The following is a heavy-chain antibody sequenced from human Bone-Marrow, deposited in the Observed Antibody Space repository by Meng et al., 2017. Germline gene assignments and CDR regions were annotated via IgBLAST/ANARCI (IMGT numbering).Heavy chain of an antibody. CDR3: ARGDFRVN. J-gene: IGHJ4*02. CDR2: SRDKGAGHTT. D-gene: IGHD2/OR15-2a*01. Sequence: GESLKISCVVSGFTLSDYYMDWVRQAPGKGLEWVARSRDKGAGHTTAYAASVEGRFTISRDYSKNSLYLEMNSLTSDDTAVYFCARGDFRVNWGQGTLVPVSS. CDR1: GFTLSDYY. V-gene: IGHV3-72*01.